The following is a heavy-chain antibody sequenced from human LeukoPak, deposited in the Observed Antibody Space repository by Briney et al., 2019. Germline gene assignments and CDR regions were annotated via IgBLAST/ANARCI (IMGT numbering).Heavy chain of an antibody. J-gene: IGHJ4*02. V-gene: IGHV1-46*01. CDR1: GYTFSSYY. CDR2: INPSGSNS. D-gene: IGHD2-8*02. CDR3: SSPKSPNEGTGPHN. Sequence: GASVRVSCKASGYTFSSYYIHWVRQAPGQGLQWMGVINPSGSNSRYAEEFQGRVTMTRDTSTNTVNMELSSLRYNDTAVYYCSSPKSPNEGTGPHNWGQGTQVTVSS.